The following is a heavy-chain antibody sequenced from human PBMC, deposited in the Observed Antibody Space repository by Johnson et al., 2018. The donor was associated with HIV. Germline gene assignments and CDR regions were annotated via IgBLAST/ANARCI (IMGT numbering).Heavy chain of an antibody. CDR1: GFTFSSYA. CDR3: ARTGMITFGGVIVLGGAFDI. CDR2: ISCDGSSK. V-gene: IGHV3-30-3*01. J-gene: IGHJ3*02. Sequence: QVQLVESGGGVVQPGRSLRLSCAASGFTFSSYAMHWVRQAPGKGLEWVAVISCDGSSKYYADSVKGRFTISRDNSKNTLYLQMNSLGAEDTTVYYCARTGMITFGGVIVLGGAFDIWGQGTMVTVSS. D-gene: IGHD3-16*02.